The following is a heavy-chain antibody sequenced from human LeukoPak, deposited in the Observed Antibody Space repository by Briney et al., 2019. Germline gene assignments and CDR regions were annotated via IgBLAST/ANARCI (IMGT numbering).Heavy chain of an antibody. CDR3: AKVSVQPGYSSGWSINWFDP. CDR1: GFTFSSYA. V-gene: IGHV3-23*01. D-gene: IGHD6-19*01. Sequence: GGSLRLSCAASGFTFSSYAMSWVRQAPGKWLEWVSAISGSGGSTYYADSVKGRFTISRDNSKNTLYLQMNSLRAEDTAVYYCAKVSVQPGYSSGWSINWFDPWGQGTLVTVSS. J-gene: IGHJ5*02. CDR2: ISGSGGST.